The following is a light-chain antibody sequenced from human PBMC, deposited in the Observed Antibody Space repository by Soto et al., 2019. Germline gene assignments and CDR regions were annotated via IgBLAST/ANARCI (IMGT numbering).Light chain of an antibody. CDR2: DVS. CDR1: SSDVGGYNY. Sequence: QSALTQPASVSGSPGQSMTISCTGTSSDVGGYNYVSWYQQHPGKAPKLMIYDVSNRPSGVSNRFSGSKSGNTASLTISGLEAEDEADYYCSSYPSSSPVVFGGGTQLTVL. CDR3: SSYPSSSPVV. V-gene: IGLV2-14*01. J-gene: IGLJ2*01.